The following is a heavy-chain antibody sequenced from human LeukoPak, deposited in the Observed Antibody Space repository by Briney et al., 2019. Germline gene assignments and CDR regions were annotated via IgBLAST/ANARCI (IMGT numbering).Heavy chain of an antibody. CDR1: GFTFSSYA. D-gene: IGHD1-26*01. Sequence: GGSLRLSCAASGFTFSSYAMSWVRQAPGKGLEWVAFIRYDGSNKYYTDSVKGRFTISRDNSKSTLYLQMNSLRAEDTAVYYCAKGRGWEASYYYYYMDVWGKGTTVTISS. CDR2: IRYDGSNK. CDR3: AKGRGWEASYYYYYMDV. J-gene: IGHJ6*03. V-gene: IGHV3-30*02.